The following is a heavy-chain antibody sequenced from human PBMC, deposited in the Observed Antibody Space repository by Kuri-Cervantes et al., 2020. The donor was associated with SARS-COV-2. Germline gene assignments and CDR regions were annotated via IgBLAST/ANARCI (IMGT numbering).Heavy chain of an antibody. J-gene: IGHJ4*02. CDR3: ARMAGWIQFFDPFDY. Sequence: ETLSFTCAASGFTFSDYNMNWVRQAPGKGLEWIAHISNGASTRFYADSVKGRFIISRDNARNVVYLQMSGLREDDTAVYYCARMAGWIQFFDPFDYWGQGSLVTVSS. D-gene: IGHD5-18*01. V-gene: IGHV3-48*02. CDR1: GFTFSDYN. CDR2: ISNGASTR.